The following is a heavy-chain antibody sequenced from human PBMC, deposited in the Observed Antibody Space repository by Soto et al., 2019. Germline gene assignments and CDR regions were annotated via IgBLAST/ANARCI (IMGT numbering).Heavy chain of an antibody. CDR1: GGTFSSYA. D-gene: IGHD2-15*01. V-gene: IGHV1-69*12. Sequence: QVQLVQSGAEVKKPGSSVKVSCKASGGTFSSYAISWVRQAPGQGLEWMGGIIPIFGTANYAQKFQGRVTITADESTXXAYMELGSLRSEDTAVYYCARADKYCSGGSCYPYYWGQGPLVTVSS. CDR2: IIPIFGTA. J-gene: IGHJ4*02. CDR3: ARADKYCSGGSCYPYY.